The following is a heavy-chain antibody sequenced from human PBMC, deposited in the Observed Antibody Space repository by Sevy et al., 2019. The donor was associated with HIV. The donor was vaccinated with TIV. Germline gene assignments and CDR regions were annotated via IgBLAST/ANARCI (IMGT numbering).Heavy chain of an antibody. D-gene: IGHD3-10*01. Sequence: GGSLGLSCAASGFTFRTFGMHWVRQTPGKGLEWVAFIRYDGSTKYYADSVKGRFTVSRDNSKNTLYLQMNSLRAADTALYYCAKGLGMVQGALLSDDIWGQGTKVTVSS. J-gene: IGHJ3*02. CDR1: GFTFRTFG. CDR3: AKGLGMVQGALLSDDI. CDR2: IRYDGSTK. V-gene: IGHV3-30*02.